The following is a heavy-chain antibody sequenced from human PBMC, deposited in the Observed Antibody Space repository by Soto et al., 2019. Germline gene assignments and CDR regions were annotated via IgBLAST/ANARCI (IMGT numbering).Heavy chain of an antibody. CDR3: AKDPSYGGYYYYGMDV. D-gene: IGHD5-18*01. CDR2: ISYDGSNK. CDR1: GFTFSSYG. J-gene: IGHJ6*02. Sequence: SLRLSCAASGFTFSSYGMHWVRQAPGKGLEWVAVISYDGSNKYYADSVKGRFTISRDNSKNTLYLQMNSLRAEDTAVYYCAKDPSYGGYYYYGMDVWGQGTTVTVSS. V-gene: IGHV3-30*18.